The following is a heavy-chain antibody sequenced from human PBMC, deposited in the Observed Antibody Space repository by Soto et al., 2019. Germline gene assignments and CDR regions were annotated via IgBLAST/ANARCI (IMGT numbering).Heavy chain of an antibody. Sequence: EVQLVESGGGLVQPGGSLRLSCAASGFTFSSYWMHWVRQAPGKGLVWVSRMNSDGSRTNYADSVKGRFTISRDNAKNELYLQMNSLRAEDTAVYYCASSTVTTYHYYYYMDVWGKGTTVTVSS. V-gene: IGHV3-74*01. J-gene: IGHJ6*03. CDR3: ASSTVTTYHYYYYMDV. CDR1: GFTFSSYW. CDR2: MNSDGSRT. D-gene: IGHD4-17*01.